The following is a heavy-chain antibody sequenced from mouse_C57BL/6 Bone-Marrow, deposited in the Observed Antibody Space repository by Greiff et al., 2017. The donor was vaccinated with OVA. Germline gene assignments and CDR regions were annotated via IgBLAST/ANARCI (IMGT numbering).Heavy chain of an antibody. CDR1: GYTFTSYG. CDR3: AREGDYYGPWFAY. D-gene: IGHD1-2*01. Sequence: VKVVESGAELARPGASVKLSCKASGYTFTSYGISWVKQRTGQGLEWIGEIYPRSGNTYYNEKFKGKATLTADKSSSTAYMELRSLTSEDSAVYFCAREGDYYGPWFAYWGQGTLVTVSA. CDR2: IYPRSGNT. V-gene: IGHV1-81*01. J-gene: IGHJ3*01.